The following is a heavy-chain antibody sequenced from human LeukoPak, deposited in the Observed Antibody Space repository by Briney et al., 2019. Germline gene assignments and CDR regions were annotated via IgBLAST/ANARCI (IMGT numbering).Heavy chain of an antibody. Sequence: GGSLRLSCAASGFTFSSYSMNWVRQAPGKGLEWVSSISSSSSYIYYADSVKGRFTISRDNAKNSLYLQMNSLRAEDTAVYYCASLVGATRGYWGQGTLVTVSS. CDR3: ASLVGATRGY. CDR2: ISSSSSYI. CDR1: GFTFSSYS. D-gene: IGHD1-26*01. V-gene: IGHV3-21*01. J-gene: IGHJ4*02.